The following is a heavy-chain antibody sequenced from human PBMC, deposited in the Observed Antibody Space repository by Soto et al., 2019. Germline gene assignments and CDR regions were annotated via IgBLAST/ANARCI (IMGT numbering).Heavy chain of an antibody. CDR3: AKSRGSYYSYFDY. CDR1: GFTFSSYA. D-gene: IGHD1-26*01. Sequence: PGGSLRLSCASSGFTFSSYAMSWVRQSPGKGLEWVSAISGSGGSTYYADSVKGRFTISRDNSKNTLYLQMNSLRAEDTAVYYCAKSRGSYYSYFDYWGQGTLVTVSS. CDR2: ISGSGGST. J-gene: IGHJ4*02. V-gene: IGHV3-23*01.